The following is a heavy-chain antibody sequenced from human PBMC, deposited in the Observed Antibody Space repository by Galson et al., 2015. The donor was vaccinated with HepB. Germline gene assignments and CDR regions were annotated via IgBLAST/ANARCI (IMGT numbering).Heavy chain of an antibody. Sequence: SLRLSCAASGFTFSSYAMNWVRQAPGKGLEWVSGISTSGGSTYCADSLKGRFTISRDNSKNTLYLQMNSLRAEDTALYYCAKDVSLHTLAIVGVLKGDAFDIWGQGTMVTVSS. D-gene: IGHD3-3*01. J-gene: IGHJ3*02. CDR3: AKDVSLHTLAIVGVLKGDAFDI. CDR2: ISTSGGST. CDR1: GFTFSSYA. V-gene: IGHV3-23*01.